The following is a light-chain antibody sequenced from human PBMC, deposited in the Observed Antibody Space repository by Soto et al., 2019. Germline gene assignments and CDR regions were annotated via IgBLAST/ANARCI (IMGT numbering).Light chain of an antibody. CDR1: QSISSY. J-gene: IGKJ5*01. CDR2: AAS. Sequence: DIQMTQSPSSLSASVGDRVTITGRASQSISSYLNWYQQRPGQAPKLLIYAASSLQSGVPSRFSGSGSGTDFTLTISSLQPEDFETYYCQQSYSRPITFGQGTRLEIK. V-gene: IGKV1-39*01. CDR3: QQSYSRPIT.